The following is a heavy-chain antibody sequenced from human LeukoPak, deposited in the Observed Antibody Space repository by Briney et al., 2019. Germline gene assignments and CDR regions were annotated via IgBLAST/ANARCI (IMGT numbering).Heavy chain of an antibody. CDR3: AKDGNIAADYYFDY. CDR1: GFTVSSNY. D-gene: IGHD6-6*01. Sequence: GGSLRLSCAASGFTVSSNYMSWVRQAPGKGLEWVAVISYDGSNEYYADSVKGRFTISRDNSKNTLYLQMNSLRAEDTAVYYCAKDGNIAADYYFDYWGQGTLVTVSS. CDR2: ISYDGSNE. J-gene: IGHJ4*02. V-gene: IGHV3-30*18.